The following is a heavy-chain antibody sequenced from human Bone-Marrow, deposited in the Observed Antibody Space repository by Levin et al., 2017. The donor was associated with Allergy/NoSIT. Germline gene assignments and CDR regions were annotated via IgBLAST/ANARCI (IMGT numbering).Heavy chain of an antibody. J-gene: IGHJ3*01. CDR1: GGSVTTSGSY. D-gene: IGHD6-19*01. V-gene: IGHV4-31*03. CDR2: VYYDGTT. Sequence: SETLSLTCTVSGGSVTTSGSYWNWIRHRPGKGLEWIGNVYYDGTTYYNPSLDSRLGISIDTSQNHFSLNLRSVTAADTAVYYCARDRGQWRIDAFDVWGRGTLVTVSP. CDR3: ARDRGQWRIDAFDV.